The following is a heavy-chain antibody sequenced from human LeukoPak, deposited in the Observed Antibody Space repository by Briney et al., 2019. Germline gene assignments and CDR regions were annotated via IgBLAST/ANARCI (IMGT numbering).Heavy chain of an antibody. CDR2: ISAYNGNT. CDR1: GYTFTSYG. Sequence: ASVKVSCKASGYTFTSYGISWVRQAPGKGLEWMGWISAYNGNTNYAQNLQGRVTMTTDTSTSTAYMELRSLRSDDTAVFYCSRVATDYYGSGSYSGFDYWRQRTLDTVAS. CDR3: SRVATDYYGSGSYSGFDY. J-gene: IGHJ4*02. D-gene: IGHD3-10*01. V-gene: IGHV1-18*01.